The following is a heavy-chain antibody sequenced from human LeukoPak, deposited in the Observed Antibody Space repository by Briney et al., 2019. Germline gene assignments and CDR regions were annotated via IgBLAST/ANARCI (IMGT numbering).Heavy chain of an antibody. CDR3: AKDVPASWAPDY. CDR2: VSQDEKTK. D-gene: IGHD3-16*01. Sequence: QAGGSLRLSCAASGFTFSDYFMHWVRQVPGKGLEWVASVSQDEKTKLYVDSVKGRFTISRDSSRNTLYLQVNSLRGEDTAVYFCAKDVPASWAPDYWGQGTLVTVSS. J-gene: IGHJ4*02. V-gene: IGHV3-30*18. CDR1: GFTFSDYF.